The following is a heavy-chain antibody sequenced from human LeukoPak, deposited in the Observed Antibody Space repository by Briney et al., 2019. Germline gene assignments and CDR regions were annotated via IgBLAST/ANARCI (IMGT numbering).Heavy chain of an antibody. J-gene: IGHJ4*02. CDR1: EFTFRAYW. CDR2: IRGDGSMT. CDR3: ARENLAAAADY. Sequence: GSLRLSCAASEFTFRAYWMHWVRPAPGKGLVWVSRIRGDGSMTNYAGSVKGRFTISRDNAKNTLYLQMNSLRLEDTAVYYCARENLAAAADYWGQGTVVTVPS. V-gene: IGHV3-74*01. D-gene: IGHD6-25*01.